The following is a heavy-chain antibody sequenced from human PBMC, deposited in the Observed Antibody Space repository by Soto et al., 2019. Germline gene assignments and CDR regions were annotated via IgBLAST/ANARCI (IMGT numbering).Heavy chain of an antibody. CDR1: GFTFSSYA. J-gene: IGHJ4*02. CDR2: ISSNGGST. Sequence: PGGSLRLSCSASGFTFSSYAMHWVRQAPGKGLEYVSAISSNGGSTYYADSVKGRFTISRDNSKNTLYLQMSSLRAEDTAVYYCVKARGYSYGKPFDYWGQGTLVTVSS. D-gene: IGHD5-18*01. V-gene: IGHV3-64D*06. CDR3: VKARGYSYGKPFDY.